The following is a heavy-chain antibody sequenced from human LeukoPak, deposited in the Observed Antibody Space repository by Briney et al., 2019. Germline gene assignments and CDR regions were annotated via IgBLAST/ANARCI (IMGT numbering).Heavy chain of an antibody. Sequence: GGSLRLSCAASGFTFSSYGMHWVRQAPGKGLEWVAFIHFDGSNKYYADSVKGRFTISRDNAKNSLYLQMNSLRAEDTAVYYCAREVGATDYWGQGTLVTVSS. J-gene: IGHJ4*02. CDR1: GFTFSSYG. CDR3: AREVGATDY. V-gene: IGHV3-30*02. D-gene: IGHD1-26*01. CDR2: IHFDGSNK.